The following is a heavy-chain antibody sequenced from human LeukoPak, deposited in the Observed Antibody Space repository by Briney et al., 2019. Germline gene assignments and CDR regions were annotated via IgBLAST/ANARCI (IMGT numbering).Heavy chain of an antibody. CDR3: AGHHPRNTVDF. J-gene: IGHJ4*02. CDR1: GGSISNYY. CDR2: ISHSGST. Sequence: SETLSLTCTVSGGSISNYYWSWIRQPPGKGLEWIGYISHSGSTNYSPSLRSRVTISLDTSKNQFSLKLSSVTAADTAVYYCAGHHPRNTVDFWGQGTLVTVSS. D-gene: IGHD2-8*02. V-gene: IGHV4-59*08.